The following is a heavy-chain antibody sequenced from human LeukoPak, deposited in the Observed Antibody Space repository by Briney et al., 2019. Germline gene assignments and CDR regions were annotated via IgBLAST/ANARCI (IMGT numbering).Heavy chain of an antibody. Sequence: GGSLRLSCAASGFTFSSYAMHWVRQAPGKGLEWVAVISYDGSNKYYADSVKGRFTISRDNSKNTLYLQMNSLGAEDTAVYYCASVPTPYSSGWYDYFDYWGQGTLVTVSS. CDR1: GFTFSSYA. CDR3: ASVPTPYSSGWYDYFDY. J-gene: IGHJ4*02. CDR2: ISYDGSNK. V-gene: IGHV3-30*04. D-gene: IGHD6-19*01.